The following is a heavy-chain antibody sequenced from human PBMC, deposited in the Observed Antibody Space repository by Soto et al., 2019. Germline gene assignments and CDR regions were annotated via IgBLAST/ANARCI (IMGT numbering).Heavy chain of an antibody. V-gene: IGHV4-4*08. J-gene: IGHJ6*01. CDR1: GDSINNFY. Sequence: SETLSRNCTVSGDSINNFYWNWVRQSPGRGLEWIGYIYITGITNYNPSLKSRVTMSVDTSKNQISLRLTSVTSADTAVSYCGRCLQGAGPQRRVVYYYDMDVWGQGTTV. D-gene: IGHD6-19*01. CDR3: GRCLQGAGPQRRVVYYYDMDV. CDR2: IYITGIT.